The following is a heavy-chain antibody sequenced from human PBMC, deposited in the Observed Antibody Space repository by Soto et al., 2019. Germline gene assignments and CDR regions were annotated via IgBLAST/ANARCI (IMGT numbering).Heavy chain of an antibody. CDR2: ISGSGGST. V-gene: IGHV3-23*01. J-gene: IGHJ5*02. CDR1: GFTFSSYA. D-gene: IGHD4-4*01. CDR3: AKGFSGDYSNYQPWFDP. Sequence: PGGSLRLSCAASGFTFSSYAMSWVRQAPGKGLEWVSAISGSGGSTYYAASVKGRFTISRDNSKNTLYLQMNSLRAEDTAVYYCAKGFSGDYSNYQPWFDPWGQGTLVTVSS.